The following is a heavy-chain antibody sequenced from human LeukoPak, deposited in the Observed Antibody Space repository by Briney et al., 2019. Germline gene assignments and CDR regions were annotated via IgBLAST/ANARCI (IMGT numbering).Heavy chain of an antibody. CDR3: ARDSSGWEENWFDP. D-gene: IGHD6-19*01. CDR2: ISSSSSTI. Sequence: PGGSLRLSCAASGFTFSSYSMNWVRQAPGKGLEWVSYISSSSSTIYYADSVKGRFTISRDNAKNSLYLQMSSLRAEDTAVYYCARDSSGWEENWFDPWGQGTLVTVSS. J-gene: IGHJ5*02. CDR1: GFTFSSYS. V-gene: IGHV3-48*01.